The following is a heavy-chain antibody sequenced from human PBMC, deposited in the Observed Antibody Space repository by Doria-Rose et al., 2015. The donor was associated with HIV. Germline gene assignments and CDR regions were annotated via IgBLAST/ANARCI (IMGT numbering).Heavy chain of an antibody. CDR2: IWYDGRNK. Sequence: VQLVQAGGGLVQPGGSQKLSCAASGFTFSGSDVHWVRQASGKVLECVGHDIWYDGRNKHYADSVKSQFTIYRDNSKNTLYLQMNILRAEDTAVYYCARDSDRAFDYWGQGTLVTVSP. CDR3: ARDSDRAFDY. CDR1: GFTFSGSD. J-gene: IGHJ4*02. V-gene: IGHV3-33*08. D-gene: IGHD5-18*01.